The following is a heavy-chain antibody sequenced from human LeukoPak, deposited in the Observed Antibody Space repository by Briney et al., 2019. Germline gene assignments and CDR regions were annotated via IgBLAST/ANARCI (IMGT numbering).Heavy chain of an antibody. J-gene: IGHJ4*02. CDR3: VRKRGTQDDY. V-gene: IGHV3-53*01. Sequence: PGGSLRLSCAASGFTVSSNYMSWVRQAPGKGLEWVSAIYSGGNTYYADPVKGRFTISRDNSKNTLYLQMNSLRAEDTAVYYCVRKRGTQDDYWGQGTLVTVSS. CDR1: GFTVSSNY. D-gene: IGHD1-1*01. CDR2: IYSGGNT.